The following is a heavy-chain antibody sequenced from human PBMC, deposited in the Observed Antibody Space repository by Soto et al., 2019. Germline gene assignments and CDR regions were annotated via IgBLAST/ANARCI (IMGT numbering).Heavy chain of an antibody. CDR2: IYHSGST. CDR3: ARVLLGYNTTETMVRGVFDY. V-gene: IGHV4-38-2*01. D-gene: IGHD3-10*01. Sequence: SETLSLTCAVSGYSISSGYYWGWIRQPPGKGLEWIGSIYHSGSTYYNPSLKSRVTISVDTSKNQFSLKLSSVTAADTAVYYCARVLLGYNTTETMVRGVFDYWGQGTLVTVSS. J-gene: IGHJ4*02. CDR1: GYSISSGYY.